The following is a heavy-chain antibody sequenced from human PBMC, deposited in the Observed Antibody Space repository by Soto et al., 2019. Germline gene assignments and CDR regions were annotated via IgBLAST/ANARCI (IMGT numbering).Heavy chain of an antibody. D-gene: IGHD6-19*01. Sequence: SETLSLTCTVSGGSISSYYWSWIRQPPGKGLEWIGYIYYSGSTNYNPSLKSRVTISVDTSKNQFSLKLSSVTAADTAVYYCARVRYSSGSRRWFDPWGQGTLVTVSS. CDR1: GGSISSYY. J-gene: IGHJ5*02. CDR3: ARVRYSSGSRRWFDP. V-gene: IGHV4-59*01. CDR2: IYYSGST.